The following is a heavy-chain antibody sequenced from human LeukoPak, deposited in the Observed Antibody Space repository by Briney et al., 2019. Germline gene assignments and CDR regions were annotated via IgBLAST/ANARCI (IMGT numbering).Heavy chain of an antibody. D-gene: IGHD6-19*01. J-gene: IGHJ6*03. V-gene: IGHV3-30*04. Sequence: PGGSLRLSCAASGFTFSSYEMNWVRQAPGKGLEWVAVISYDGSNKYYADSVKGRFTISRDNSKNTLYLQMNSLRAEDTACYYCAGYNGYSSGWYDPKYLYYYMDLWGKGTTVTVSS. CDR3: AGYNGYSSGWYDPKYLYYYMDL. CDR2: ISYDGSNK. CDR1: GFTFSSYE.